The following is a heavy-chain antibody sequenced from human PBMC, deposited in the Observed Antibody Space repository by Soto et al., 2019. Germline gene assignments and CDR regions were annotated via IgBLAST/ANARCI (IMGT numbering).Heavy chain of an antibody. D-gene: IGHD2-8*02. CDR1: GFTFSSYN. CDR3: ARMLCSGGVCYYGIDY. CDR2: ISSSSSTI. Sequence: GGSLRLSCAASGFTFSSYNMDWVRQAPGKGLEWISYISSSSSTIYYADSVKGRLTISRDNAKNSLYLQLNSLRDEDTAIYYCARMLCSGGVCYYGIDYWGQGTLVTVSS. J-gene: IGHJ4*02. V-gene: IGHV3-48*02.